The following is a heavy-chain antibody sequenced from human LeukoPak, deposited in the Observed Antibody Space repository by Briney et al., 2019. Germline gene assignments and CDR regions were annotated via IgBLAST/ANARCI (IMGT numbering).Heavy chain of an antibody. D-gene: IGHD5-18*01. CDR1: GGSFSGYY. V-gene: IGHV4-34*01. Sequence: SETLSLTCAVYGGSFSGYYWSWIRQPPGKGLEWIGEINHSGSTNYNPSLKSRVTIPVDTSKNQFSLKLSSVTAADTAVYYCARGRGYSYGRPFDYWGQGTLVTVSS. CDR2: INHSGST. J-gene: IGHJ4*02. CDR3: ARGRGYSYGRPFDY.